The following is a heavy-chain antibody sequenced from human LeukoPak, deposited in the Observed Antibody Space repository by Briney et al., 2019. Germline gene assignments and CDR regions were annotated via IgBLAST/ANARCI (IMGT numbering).Heavy chain of an antibody. Sequence: GGSLRLSCSASGFTFSSYAMYWVRQAPGKGLEYVSGININGDSTFYADSVKGRFTISRDNSKNPLYLQMSSLRAEDTALYYCVKTSGSPKGYFDYWGQGTLVTVST. CDR1: GFTFSSYA. CDR3: VKTSGSPKGYFDY. V-gene: IGHV3-64D*09. D-gene: IGHD1-26*01. J-gene: IGHJ4*02. CDR2: ININGDST.